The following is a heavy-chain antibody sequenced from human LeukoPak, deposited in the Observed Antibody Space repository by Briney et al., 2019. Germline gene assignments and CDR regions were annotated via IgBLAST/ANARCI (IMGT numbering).Heavy chain of an antibody. CDR1: GFTFSSYS. J-gene: IGHJ6*02. Sequence: GGSLRLSCAASGFTFSSYSMNWVRQAPGKGLEWVSYISSSSSYIYYADSVKGRFTISRDNAKNSLYLQMNSLRAEDTAVYYCARDGTHYDYVGGGMDVWGQGTTVTVSS. CDR2: ISSSSSYI. V-gene: IGHV3-21*05. D-gene: IGHD3-16*01. CDR3: ARDGTHYDYVGGGMDV.